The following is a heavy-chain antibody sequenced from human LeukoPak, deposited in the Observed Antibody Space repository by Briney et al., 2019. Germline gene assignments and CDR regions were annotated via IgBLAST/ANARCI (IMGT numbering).Heavy chain of an antibody. CDR3: AREKIGTGTVLGKDYYYMDV. D-gene: IGHD3-16*01. J-gene: IGHJ6*03. Sequence: SETLSLTCAVSGGSISRSGYSWSWIRQPPGKGLDWIAYIYYTGSTYYNPSLKSRVTISVDTSKNQFSLKLSSVTAADTAMYYCAREKIGTGTVLGKDYYYMDVWGKGTTVTVSS. V-gene: IGHV4-30-4*07. CDR2: IYYTGST. CDR1: GGSISRSGYS.